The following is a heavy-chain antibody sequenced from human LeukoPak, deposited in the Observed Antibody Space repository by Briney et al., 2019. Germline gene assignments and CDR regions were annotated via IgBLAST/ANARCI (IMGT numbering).Heavy chain of an antibody. CDR2: ISAYNGNT. CDR1: GYIFTIYG. D-gene: IGHD6-13*01. V-gene: IGHV1-18*01. CDR3: ARVAAGTRTSWNRLGLYYYYYYMDV. Sequence: ASVKVSCKASGYIFTIYGISWVRQAPGQGPEWMGWISAYNGNTNYAQKLQGRVTMTTDTSTSTAYMELRSLRSDDTAVYYCARVAAGTRTSWNRLGLYYYYYYMDVWGKGTTVTVSS. J-gene: IGHJ6*03.